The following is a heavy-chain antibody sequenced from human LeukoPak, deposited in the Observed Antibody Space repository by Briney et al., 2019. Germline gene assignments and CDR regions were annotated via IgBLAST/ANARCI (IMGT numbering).Heavy chain of an antibody. V-gene: IGHV4-34*01. J-gene: IGHJ3*02. CDR2: INHSGST. D-gene: IGHD4/OR15-4a*01. CDR3: AREDGATVRAFDI. CDR1: GGSFSGYY. Sequence: PSETLSLTCAVYGGSFSGYYWSWIRQPPGKGLEWIGEINHSGSTNYNPSLKSRVTISVDTSKNQFSLKLSSVTAADTAVHYCAREDGATVRAFDIWGQGTMVTVSS.